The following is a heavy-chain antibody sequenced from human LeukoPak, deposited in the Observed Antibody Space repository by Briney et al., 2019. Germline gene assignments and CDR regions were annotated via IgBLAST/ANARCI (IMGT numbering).Heavy chain of an antibody. CDR2: ISYDGSNK. J-gene: IGHJ4*02. CDR3: ARINY. V-gene: IGHV3-30-3*01. CDR1: GFTFSRSA. Sequence: GRSLRLSCAASGFTFSRSAMHWVRQAPGKGLQWVAVISYDGSNKYYADSVKGRFTISRDNSKNTLYLQMNSLRAEDTAVFYCARINYWGQGTLATVSS.